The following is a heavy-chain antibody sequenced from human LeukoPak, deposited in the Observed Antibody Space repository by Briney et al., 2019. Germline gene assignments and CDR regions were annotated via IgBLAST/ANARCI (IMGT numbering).Heavy chain of an antibody. Sequence: ASVKVSCKASGYTFTGYYMHWVRQAPGQGLEWMGGFDPEDGETIYAQKFQGRVTMTEDTSTDTAYMELSSLRSEDTAVYYCATAEVGATGSDAFDIWGQGTMVTVSS. J-gene: IGHJ3*02. CDR3: ATAEVGATGSDAFDI. D-gene: IGHD1-26*01. CDR1: GYTFTGYY. V-gene: IGHV1-24*01. CDR2: FDPEDGET.